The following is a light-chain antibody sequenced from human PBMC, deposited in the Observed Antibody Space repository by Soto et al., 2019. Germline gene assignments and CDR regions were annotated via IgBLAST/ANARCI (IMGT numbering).Light chain of an antibody. J-gene: IGKJ1*01. Sequence: EIVMAQSPATLSVSPGERATLSCRASQSVGSNLAWYQQKPGQAPRLLIYGASTRVTGIPARFSGSGSGTEFTLTISSLQSEDFAVYYCQQYNNGPPWTFGQGTKVDIK. CDR2: GAS. V-gene: IGKV3-15*01. CDR1: QSVGSN. CDR3: QQYNNGPPWT.